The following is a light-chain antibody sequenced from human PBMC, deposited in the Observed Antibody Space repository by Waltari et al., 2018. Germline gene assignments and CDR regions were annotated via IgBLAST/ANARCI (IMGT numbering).Light chain of an antibody. Sequence: DIVMTQSPDSLAVSLGERATINCKSSQSVLHTNNKTYLAWYQQKPGQPPTLLIYWASTRESGVPDRFSGRGSGTDFTLAISSLQAEDVAVYYCQQYYSTPNTFSQGTKVEIK. V-gene: IGKV4-1*01. J-gene: IGKJ2*01. CDR1: QSVLHTNNKTY. CDR3: QQYYSTPNT. CDR2: WAS.